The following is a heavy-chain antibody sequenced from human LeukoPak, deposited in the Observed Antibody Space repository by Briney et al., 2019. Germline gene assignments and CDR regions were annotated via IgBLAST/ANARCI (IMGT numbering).Heavy chain of an antibody. Sequence: GSLRLSCVASGFTFSTYSMNWVRQAPGKGLEWIGSIYYSGSTYYNPSLKSRVTISVDTSKNQFSLQLSSVTPEDTAVYYCARGYYCDSWGQGTLVTVSS. CDR2: IYYSGST. CDR3: ARGYYCDS. CDR1: GFTFSTYS. V-gene: IGHV4-39*07. J-gene: IGHJ4*02.